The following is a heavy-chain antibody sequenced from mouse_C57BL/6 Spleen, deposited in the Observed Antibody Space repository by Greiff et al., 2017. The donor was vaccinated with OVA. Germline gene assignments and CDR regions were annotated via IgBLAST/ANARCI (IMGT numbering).Heavy chain of an antibody. Sequence: EVQVVESGGGLVKPGGSLKLSCAASGFTFSDYGMHWVRQAPEKGLEWVAYISSGSSTISYADTVKGRFTISRDNAKNTLFLQMTSLRSEDTAMYYCARGITTVVSPYFDYWGQGTTLTVSS. D-gene: IGHD1-1*01. V-gene: IGHV5-17*01. CDR3: ARGITTVVSPYFDY. J-gene: IGHJ2*01. CDR1: GFTFSDYG. CDR2: ISSGSSTI.